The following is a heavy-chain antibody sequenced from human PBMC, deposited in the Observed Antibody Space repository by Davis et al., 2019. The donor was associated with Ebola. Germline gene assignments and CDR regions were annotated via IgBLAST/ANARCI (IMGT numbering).Heavy chain of an antibody. CDR3: ARGDGYNYFDY. D-gene: IGHD5-24*01. CDR1: GFTVSTKY. J-gene: IGHJ4*02. CDR2: IYIDGTT. Sequence: GESLKISCVASGFTVSTKYMSWVRQAPGKGLEWVSVIYIDGTTYYADSVRGRFTISRDNSKNTLFLQMNSLRAEDTAVYYCARGDGYNYFDYWGQGTLVTVSS. V-gene: IGHV3-53*01.